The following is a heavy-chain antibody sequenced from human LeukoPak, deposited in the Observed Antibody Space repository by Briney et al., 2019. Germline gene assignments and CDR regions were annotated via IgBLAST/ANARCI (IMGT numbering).Heavy chain of an antibody. CDR3: ARTVGQEYSSSRWWFWYFDY. Sequence: VASVKVSCKASGYSFTAYYMHWVRQAPGQGLEWMGIINPSGGSTSYAQKFQGRVTMTRDMSTSTVYMELSSLRSEDTAVYYCARTVGQEYSSSRWWFWYFDYWGQGTLVTVSS. J-gene: IGHJ4*02. CDR1: GYSFTAYY. CDR2: INPSGGST. D-gene: IGHD6-6*01. V-gene: IGHV1-46*01.